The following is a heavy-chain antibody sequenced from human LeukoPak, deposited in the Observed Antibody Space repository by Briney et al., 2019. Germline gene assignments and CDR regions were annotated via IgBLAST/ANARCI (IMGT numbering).Heavy chain of an antibody. CDR2: IIPIFGTA. V-gene: IGHV1-69*06. J-gene: IGHJ6*02. Sequence: ASVKVSCKASGGTFSSYAISWVRQAPGQGLEWMGGIIPIFGTANYAQKFQGRVTITADKSTSTAYMELSSLRSEDTAVYYCARDLTMVRGVMTYYYGMDVWGQGTTVTVSS. CDR3: ARDLTMVRGVMTYYYGMDV. CDR1: GGTFSSYA. D-gene: IGHD3-10*01.